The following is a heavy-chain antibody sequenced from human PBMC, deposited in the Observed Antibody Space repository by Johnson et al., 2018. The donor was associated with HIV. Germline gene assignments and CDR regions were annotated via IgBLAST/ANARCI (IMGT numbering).Heavy chain of an antibody. CDR2: VSYDGTNE. Sequence: QVQLVESGGGVVQPGRSLRLSCVASGFTFRSYGMHWVRQAPGKGLEWVAFVSYDGTNEFYADSVKGRFTISRDNSKNTLYLQMNSLRAEDTAVYYCARPKQLLFYPDAFDFWGQGTMVTVSS. CDR3: ARPKQLLFYPDAFDF. CDR1: GFTFRSYG. J-gene: IGHJ3*01. D-gene: IGHD2-2*01. V-gene: IGHV3-30*03.